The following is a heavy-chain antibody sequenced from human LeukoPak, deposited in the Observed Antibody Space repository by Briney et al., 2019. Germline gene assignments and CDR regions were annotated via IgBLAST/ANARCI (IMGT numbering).Heavy chain of an antibody. CDR1: GFTFSTYT. CDR3: ARDHQYHFDY. D-gene: IGHD4-11*01. J-gene: IGHJ4*02. CDR2: ISSSSSII. Sequence: GGSLRLSCAASGFTFSTYTMNWVRQVPGKGLEWVSYISSSSSIISYADSVKGRFTISGDNAKNSLYLQMNSLRDEDTAVYYRARDHQYHFDYWGQGTLVTVSS. V-gene: IGHV3-48*02.